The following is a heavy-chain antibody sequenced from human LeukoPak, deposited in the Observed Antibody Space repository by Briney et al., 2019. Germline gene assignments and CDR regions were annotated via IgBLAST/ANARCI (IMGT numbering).Heavy chain of an antibody. D-gene: IGHD1-26*01. J-gene: IGHJ4*02. CDR3: AKDSSSWYGGSGGFDY. Sequence: PGGSLRLSCAASGFTFDDYAMHWVRQAPGKGLERVSGISWNSGSIGYADSVKGRFTISRDNAKSSLYLQMNSLRAEDTALYYCAKDSSSWYGGSGGFDYWGQGTLVTVSS. CDR1: GFTFDDYA. CDR2: ISWNSGSI. V-gene: IGHV3-9*01.